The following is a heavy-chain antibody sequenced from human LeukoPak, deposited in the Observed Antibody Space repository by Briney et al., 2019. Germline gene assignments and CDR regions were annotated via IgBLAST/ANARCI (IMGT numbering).Heavy chain of an antibody. CDR3: ASALWFGESIDY. CDR2: IYSGGST. CDR1: GFTVSSNY. J-gene: IGHJ4*02. D-gene: IGHD3-10*01. V-gene: IGHV3-66*01. Sequence: GGSLRLSCAASGFTVSSNYMSWVRQAPGKGLEWVSVIYSGGSTYYADSVKGRFTISRDNSKNTLYLQMNSLRAEDTAVYYCASALWFGESIDYWGQGTLVTVSS.